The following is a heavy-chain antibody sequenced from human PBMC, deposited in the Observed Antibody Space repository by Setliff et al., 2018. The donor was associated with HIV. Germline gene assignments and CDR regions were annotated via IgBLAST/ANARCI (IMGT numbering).Heavy chain of an antibody. D-gene: IGHD2-15*01. CDR1: GGSFSGYY. CDR3: ARVPGGGKDYFDY. CDR2: IYYSGST. J-gene: IGHJ4*02. V-gene: IGHV4-31*11. Sequence: PSETLSLTCAVYGGSFSGYYWSWIRQHPGKGLEWIGYIYYSGSTYYNPSLKSRVTISVDTSKNQFSLKLSSVTAADTAVYYCARVPGGGKDYFDYWGQGTLVTVSS.